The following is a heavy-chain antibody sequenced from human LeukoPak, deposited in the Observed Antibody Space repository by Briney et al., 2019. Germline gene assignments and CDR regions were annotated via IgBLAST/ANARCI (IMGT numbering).Heavy chain of an antibody. CDR1: GGSIISTTYY. D-gene: IGHD2-8*01. Sequence: SETLSLTCTVSGGSIISTTYYWGLVRQPPGKGLEWIGSINYSGNTYYNPSLKSRVTISVDTSKNQFSLNLISVTATDTAVYFCARVDNAAPPSTNFDRWGQGTLVTVSS. CDR3: ARVDNAAPPSTNFDR. V-gene: IGHV4-39*01. CDR2: INYSGNT. J-gene: IGHJ4*02.